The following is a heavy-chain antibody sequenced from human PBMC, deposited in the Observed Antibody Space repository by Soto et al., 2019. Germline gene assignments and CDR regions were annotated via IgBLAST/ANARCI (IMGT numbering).Heavy chain of an antibody. CDR1: GATFSSYA. CDR3: ARDKGAYYSHLVY. Sequence: QVLLVQSGDEVKKPGSSVKVSCKLSGATFSSYAMRWVRQAPGQGLEWSGGIIPFFGTPNYAQKFQGRVTITADTSTATSYRELSSLRSEDTAVYYCARDKGAYYSHLVYWGQGTLVTVSS. D-gene: IGHD3-22*01. V-gene: IGHV1-69*06. J-gene: IGHJ4*02. CDR2: IIPFFGTP.